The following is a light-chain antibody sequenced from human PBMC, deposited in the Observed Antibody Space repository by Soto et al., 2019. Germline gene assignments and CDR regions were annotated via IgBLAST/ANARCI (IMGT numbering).Light chain of an antibody. CDR2: DAS. CDR3: QHYNEYSRA. CDR1: QSISAW. J-gene: IGKJ1*01. V-gene: IGKV1-5*01. Sequence: DIQMTQAHSILSASVGDRVAITCRASQSISAWVAWYQQKPGKAPELLIYDASTLESGVPSRFSGSGSGTEFSLTISSLQPDDFATYYCQHYNEYSRAFGQGTKVDIK.